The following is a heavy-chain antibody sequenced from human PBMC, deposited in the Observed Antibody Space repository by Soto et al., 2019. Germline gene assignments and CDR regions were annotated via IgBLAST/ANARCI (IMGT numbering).Heavy chain of an antibody. CDR3: ARAQYIAVAGFDY. CDR1: GGTFSSYA. V-gene: IGHV1-18*01. CDR2: ISAYNGNT. J-gene: IGHJ4*02. D-gene: IGHD6-19*01. Sequence: GASVKVSCKASGGTFSSYAISWVRQAPGQGLEWMGWISAYNGNTNYAQKLQGRVTMTTDTSTSTAYMELRSLRSDDTAVYYCARAQYIAVAGFDYWGQGTLVTVSS.